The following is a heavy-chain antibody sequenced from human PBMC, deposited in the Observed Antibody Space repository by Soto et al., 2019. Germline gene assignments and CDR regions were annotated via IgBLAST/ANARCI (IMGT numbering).Heavy chain of an antibody. Sequence: GGSLRLSCAASGFTFRGDAMSWVRQAPGKGLEWVSSVSGSGQMTHYAESVKGRFTISRDNSKTTLYLQMESLRAEDTAPYYCARSEMTYNWNDWGKGTLVTVSS. V-gene: IGHV3-23*01. J-gene: IGHJ4*02. CDR2: VSGSGQMT. CDR1: GFTFRGDA. CDR3: ARSEMTYNWND. D-gene: IGHD1-1*01.